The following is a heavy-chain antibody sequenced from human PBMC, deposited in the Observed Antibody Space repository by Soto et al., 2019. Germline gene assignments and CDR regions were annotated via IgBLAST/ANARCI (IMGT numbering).Heavy chain of an antibody. Sequence: ASVKVSCKASGYTFTGYYMHWVRQAPGQGLEWMGWINPNSGGTNYAQKFQGRVTMTRDTSISTAYMELSRLRSDDTAVYYCASWGLTGTTNYYYYGMDVWGQGTTVTVSS. D-gene: IGHD1-7*01. CDR3: ASWGLTGTTNYYYYGMDV. CDR2: INPNSGGT. J-gene: IGHJ6*02. CDR1: GYTFTGYY. V-gene: IGHV1-2*02.